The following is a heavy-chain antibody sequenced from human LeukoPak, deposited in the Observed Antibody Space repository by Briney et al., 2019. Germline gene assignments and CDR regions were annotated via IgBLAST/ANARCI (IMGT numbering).Heavy chain of an antibody. CDR3: AKSRDGYKKLTPFDY. CDR1: GFTFSSYG. V-gene: IGHV3-23*01. CDR2: MSGSGGST. D-gene: IGHD5-24*01. Sequence: SGGSLRLSCAASGFTFSSYGMSWVRQAPGKGLEWISAMSGSGGSTYYADSVKGRFTISRDNSKNTLYLQMNSLRVEDTAVYYCAKSRDGYKKLTPFDYWGQGTLVTVSS. J-gene: IGHJ4*02.